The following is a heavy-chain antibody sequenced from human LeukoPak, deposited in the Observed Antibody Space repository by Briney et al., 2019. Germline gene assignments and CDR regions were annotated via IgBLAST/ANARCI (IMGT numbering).Heavy chain of an antibody. Sequence: GESLKISYKGSGYSFTSYWIGWVRQIPGKGLAWLGIIYPGDSDTRYSPSFQGQVTISADKSISTAYLQWSSLKASDTAMYYCARQLDYGSGYYFDYWGQGTLVTVSS. CDR1: GYSFTSYW. CDR3: ARQLDYGSGYYFDY. CDR2: IYPGDSDT. J-gene: IGHJ4*02. V-gene: IGHV5-51*01. D-gene: IGHD3-10*01.